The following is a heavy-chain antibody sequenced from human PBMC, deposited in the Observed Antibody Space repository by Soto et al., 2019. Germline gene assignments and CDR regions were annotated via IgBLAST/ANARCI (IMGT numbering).Heavy chain of an antibody. Sequence: QVQLVQSGAEVKKPGASVKVSCKASGYTFTSYGISWVRQAPGQGLEWMGWISGKNGNTNYAQKFKGRVTMTTDTFTSTAYMELRSLRSDDTAVYYCARDSFPLLSVAGTDFDYWGQGTLVTGSS. CDR2: ISGKNGNT. CDR3: ARDSFPLLSVAGTDFDY. CDR1: GYTFTSYG. V-gene: IGHV1-18*01. D-gene: IGHD6-19*01. J-gene: IGHJ4*02.